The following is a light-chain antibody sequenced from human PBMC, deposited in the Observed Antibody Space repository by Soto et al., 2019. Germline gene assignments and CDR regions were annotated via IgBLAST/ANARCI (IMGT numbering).Light chain of an antibody. J-gene: IGKJ5*01. CDR1: QRVSRN. CDR3: QQRSNWIT. CDR2: DAS. V-gene: IGKV3-11*01. Sequence: EIVMTQSAATLSVSPGERATLSCGASQRVSRNLAWYQQKPGQAPRLLIYDASTRATGIPDRFSGSGSETDFTLTISSLEPEDFAVYYCQQRSNWITFGQGTRLEIK.